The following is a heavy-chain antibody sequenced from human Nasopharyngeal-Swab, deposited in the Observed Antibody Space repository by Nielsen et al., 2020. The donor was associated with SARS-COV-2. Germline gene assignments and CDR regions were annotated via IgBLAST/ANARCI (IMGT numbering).Heavy chain of an antibody. CDR1: GGSISSYY. Sequence: SETLSLTCTVSGGSISSYYWSWIRQPPGKGLEWIGYIYYSGSTNYNPSLKSRVTMSVDTSKNQFSLKLSSVTAADTAVYYCARSPYYYDSSGYQYYFDYWGQGTLVTVSS. D-gene: IGHD3-22*01. CDR2: IYYSGST. CDR3: ARSPYYYDSSGYQYYFDY. J-gene: IGHJ4*02. V-gene: IGHV4-59*12.